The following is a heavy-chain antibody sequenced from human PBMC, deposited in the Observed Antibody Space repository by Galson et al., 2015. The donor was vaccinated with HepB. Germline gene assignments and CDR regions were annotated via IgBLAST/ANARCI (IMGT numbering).Heavy chain of an antibody. J-gene: IGHJ3*02. D-gene: IGHD5-24*01. V-gene: IGHV1-69*13. Sequence: SVKVSCKASGGTFSSFAINWVRQAPGQGLEWMGGIIPFFGTANYPQKFQDRVTIIADESTSTAYMELSSLRSDDTAVYYCARGLHDYNYGAPDIWGQGTMVTVSS. CDR1: GGTFSSFA. CDR2: IIPFFGTA. CDR3: ARGLHDYNYGAPDI.